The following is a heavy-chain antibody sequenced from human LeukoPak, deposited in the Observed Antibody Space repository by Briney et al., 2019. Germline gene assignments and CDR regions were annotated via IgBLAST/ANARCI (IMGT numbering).Heavy chain of an antibody. J-gene: IGHJ6*02. CDR1: GGSISSYY. Sequence: SETLSLTCTVSGGSISSYYWSWIRQPAGKGLEWIGRIYTSGSTNYNPSLKSRVTMSVDTSKNQFSLKLSSVTAADTAVYYCASELSNPGYYCGMDVWGQGTTVTVSS. D-gene: IGHD2-2*01. CDR2: IYTSGST. V-gene: IGHV4-4*07. CDR3: ASELSNPGYYCGMDV.